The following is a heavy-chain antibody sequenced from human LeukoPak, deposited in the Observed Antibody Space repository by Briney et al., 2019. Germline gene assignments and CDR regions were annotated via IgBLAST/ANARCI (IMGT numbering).Heavy chain of an antibody. CDR1: GFTFSSYY. J-gene: IGHJ3*02. V-gene: IGHV3-30-3*01. CDR3: ARAYTAMQVRDAFDI. CDR2: ISYNGSSK. Sequence: GRSLKLSCAASGFTFSSYYMRWVRQAPGKGLEWVGVISYNGSSKYYADSVKGRFTISRDNSKSTLYLQMNSLRAEDTAVYYCARAYTAMQVRDAFDIWGQGTMVTVSS. D-gene: IGHD5-18*01.